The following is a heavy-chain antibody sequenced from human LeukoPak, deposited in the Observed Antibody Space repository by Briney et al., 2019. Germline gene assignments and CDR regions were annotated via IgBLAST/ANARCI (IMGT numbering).Heavy chain of an antibody. CDR3: ARTVAVAGTPFDY. V-gene: IGHV3-21*01. D-gene: IGHD6-19*01. Sequence: PGGSLRLFCAASGFTFSTYSMNWVRQAPGKGLEWVSSISSSSSYIYYADSVKGRFTISRDNAKNSLYLQMSSLRAEDTAVYYCARTVAVAGTPFDYWGQGTLVTVSS. CDR1: GFTFSTYS. CDR2: ISSSSSYI. J-gene: IGHJ4*02.